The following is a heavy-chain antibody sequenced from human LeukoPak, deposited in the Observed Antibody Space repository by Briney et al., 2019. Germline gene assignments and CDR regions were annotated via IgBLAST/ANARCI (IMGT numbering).Heavy chain of an antibody. Sequence: GGSLRLSCAASGFTFSSYGMHWVRQAPGKGLEWVAVISSDGSHENYADSVKGRFTVSRDNSKNTPYLQMDSLRPEDTAVYYCAKDDYSGYYYTDYWGQGTLVTVSS. V-gene: IGHV3-30*18. D-gene: IGHD3-22*01. CDR2: ISSDGSHE. J-gene: IGHJ4*02. CDR1: GFTFSSYG. CDR3: AKDDYSGYYYTDY.